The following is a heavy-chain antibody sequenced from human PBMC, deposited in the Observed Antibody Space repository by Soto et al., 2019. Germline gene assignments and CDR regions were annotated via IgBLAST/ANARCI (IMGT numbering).Heavy chain of an antibody. CDR2: LAASGLP. CDR1: GFNVNSDY. CDR3: VRDSETSSSWSLDF. V-gene: IGHV3-53*01. D-gene: IGHD3-22*01. Sequence: EVQLVESGGGLIQPGGSLRLSCSASGFNVNSDYMDWVRQAPGKGLEWVSALAASGLPFYAAPVQGRFTISRDDAKNTLYLEMSSLRVEYTAVYYCVRDSETSSSWSLDFWGQGTLVTVSS. J-gene: IGHJ4*02.